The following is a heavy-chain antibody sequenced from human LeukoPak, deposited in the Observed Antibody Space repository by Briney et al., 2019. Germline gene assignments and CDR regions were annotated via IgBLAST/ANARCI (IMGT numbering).Heavy chain of an antibody. J-gene: IGHJ6*04. CDR2: ISYDGSDE. V-gene: IGHV3-30*04. CDR3: ARATDYYGSGSYLPLYYFYGMDV. Sequence: GGSLRLSCAASGFTFSRHAMHWVRQSPGKGLEWVAIISYDGSDEYIADSVKGRFSISRDNSRNTLDLQMDSLTTEDTALYYCARATDYYGSGSYLPLYYFYGMDVWGKGTAVIVSS. D-gene: IGHD3-10*01. CDR1: GFTFSRHA.